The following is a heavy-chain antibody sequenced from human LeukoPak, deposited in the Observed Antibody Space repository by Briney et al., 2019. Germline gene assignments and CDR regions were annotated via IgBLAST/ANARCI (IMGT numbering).Heavy chain of an antibody. V-gene: IGHV3-23*01. D-gene: IGHD3-3*01. J-gene: IGHJ4*02. CDR3: AKDSGKRTIPREIFDY. Sequence: GGSLRLSCAAPGFTFSSYWMSWVRQAPGKGLEWVSTISTSGGSTYYVDSVKGRFTLSRDNSKNTLYLHMNSLRAEDTAVYYCAKDSGKRTIPREIFDYWGQGTLVTVSS. CDR2: ISTSGGST. CDR1: GFTFSSYW.